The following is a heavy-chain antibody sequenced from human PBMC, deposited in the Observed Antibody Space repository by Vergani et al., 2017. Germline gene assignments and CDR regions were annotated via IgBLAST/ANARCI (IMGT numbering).Heavy chain of an antibody. CDR1: GYTFSNHY. CDR2: INPSGGHT. CDR3: ARGGYGILTGYRY. V-gene: IGHV1-46*03. D-gene: IGHD3-9*01. J-gene: IGHJ4*02. Sequence: QVQVVQSGAEVKKSGASVKVSCKTSGYTFSNHYMHWVRQAPGQGLEWMGIINPSGGHTNYAQKFQGRVTMTRDTSTSTVYMELSSLRSEDTAIYYCARGGYGILTGYRYWGQGTLVTVSA.